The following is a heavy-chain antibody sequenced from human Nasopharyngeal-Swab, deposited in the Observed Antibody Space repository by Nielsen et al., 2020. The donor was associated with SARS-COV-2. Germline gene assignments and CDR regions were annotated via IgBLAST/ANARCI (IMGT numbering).Heavy chain of an antibody. CDR1: GYTFTSYA. Sequence: ASVKVSCKASGYTFTSYAMNWVRQAPGQRLEWMGWINTNTGNPTYAQGFTGRFVFSLDTSVSTAYLQISSLKAEDTAVYYCAREGDIVVVPSPAGFDPWGQGTLVTVSS. D-gene: IGHD2-2*01. CDR3: AREGDIVVVPSPAGFDP. V-gene: IGHV7-4-1*02. CDR2: INTNTGNP. J-gene: IGHJ5*02.